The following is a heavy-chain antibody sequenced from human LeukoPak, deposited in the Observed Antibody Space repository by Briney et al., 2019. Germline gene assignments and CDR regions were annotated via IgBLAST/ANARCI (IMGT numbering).Heavy chain of an antibody. Sequence: GGSLRLSCAASGFSFSTYNMNWVRQAPGKGLEWVSAISGSGGSTYYADSVKGRFTISRDNSKNTLYLQMNSLRAEDTAVYYCAKDGRIAVAGTLGGDWFDPWGQGTLVTVSS. D-gene: IGHD6-19*01. CDR2: ISGSGGST. CDR1: GFSFSTYN. J-gene: IGHJ5*02. V-gene: IGHV3-23*01. CDR3: AKDGRIAVAGTLGGDWFDP.